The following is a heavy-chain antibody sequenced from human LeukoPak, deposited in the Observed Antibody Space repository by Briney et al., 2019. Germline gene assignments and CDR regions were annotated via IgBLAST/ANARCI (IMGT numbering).Heavy chain of an antibody. J-gene: IGHJ5*02. Sequence: GGSLKLSCAASGFTFSGSDMHWVRQASGKGLEWVGRIGIKANNYATAYSAALKGRFTISRDDSKNTAYLQMNSLRTEDTAVYYCVRREGSGYYSDPWGQGTLVTVSS. CDR3: VRREGSGYYSDP. CDR2: IGIKANNYAT. V-gene: IGHV3-73*01. D-gene: IGHD3-22*01. CDR1: GFTFSGSD.